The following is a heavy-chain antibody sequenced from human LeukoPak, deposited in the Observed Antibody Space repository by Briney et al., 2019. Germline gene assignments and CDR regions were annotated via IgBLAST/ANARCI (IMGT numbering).Heavy chain of an antibody. CDR2: ISYDGSNK. CDR1: GFTFSSYA. J-gene: IGHJ5*02. V-gene: IGHV3-30*04. CDR3: ARGYPQHYSGSYFIETGWFDP. Sequence: GGSLRLSCAASGFTFSSYAMHWVRQAPGKGLEWVAVISYDGSNKYYADSVKGRFTISRDNSKNTLYLQMNSLRAEDTAVYYCARGYPQHYSGSYFIETGWFDPWGQGTLVTVSS. D-gene: IGHD1-26*01.